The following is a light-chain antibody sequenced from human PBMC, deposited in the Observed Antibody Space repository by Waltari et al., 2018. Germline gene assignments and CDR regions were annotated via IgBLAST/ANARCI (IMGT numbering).Light chain of an antibody. CDR1: QSLLDSEDGSTY. CDR3: MQALEFPLT. CDR2: EVS. Sequence: DIVMTQTLLSLPVTLGEPASISCRSSQSLLDSEDGSTYLQWYLQRPGQSPHLLIYEVSNRASGVPDRFSGSGSDTDFKLTISRVEAEDVGLYYCMQALEFPLTFGGGTKVEIK. J-gene: IGKJ4*01. V-gene: IGKV2-40*01.